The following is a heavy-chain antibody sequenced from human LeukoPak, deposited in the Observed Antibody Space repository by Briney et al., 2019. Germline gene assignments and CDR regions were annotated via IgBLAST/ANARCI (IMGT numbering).Heavy chain of an antibody. CDR3: ARHLTSTIAAAVT. V-gene: IGHV5-10-1*01. CDR1: GSSFTSYW. D-gene: IGHD6-13*01. J-gene: IGHJ5*02. Sequence: GESLKISCKGSGSSFTSYWISWVRQMPGKGLEWMGRIDPSDSYTNSSPSFQGHVTISADKSISTAYLQWSSLKASDTAMYYCARHLTSTIAAAVTWGQGTLVTVSS. CDR2: IDPSDSYT.